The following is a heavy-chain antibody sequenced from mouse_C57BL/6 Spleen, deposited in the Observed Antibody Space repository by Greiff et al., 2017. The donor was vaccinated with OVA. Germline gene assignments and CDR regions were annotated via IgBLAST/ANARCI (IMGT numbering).Heavy chain of an antibody. J-gene: IGHJ1*03. V-gene: IGHV1-53*01. Sequence: QVHVKQPGTELVKPGASVKLSCKASGYTFTSYWMHWVKQRPGQGLEWIGNINPSNGGTNYNEKFKSKATLTVDKSSSTAYMQLRSLTSEDSAVYYCARGDDYDVYVDVWGTGTTVTVSS. CDR1: GYTFTSYW. CDR3: ARGDDYDVYVDV. D-gene: IGHD2-4*01. CDR2: INPSNGGT.